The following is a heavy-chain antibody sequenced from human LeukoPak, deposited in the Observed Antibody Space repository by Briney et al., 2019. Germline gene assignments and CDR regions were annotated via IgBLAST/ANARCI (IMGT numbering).Heavy chain of an antibody. Sequence: ASLKVSCKASGYTFTSYGISWVRQAPGQGLEWMGWISTYNGNTNYAQKLQGRVTMTTDTSTSTAYMELRSLTFDDTAVYYCARGVPDRGYRGYDWGQGTLVTVPS. CDR2: ISTYNGNT. V-gene: IGHV1-18*01. CDR3: ARGVPDRGYRGYD. CDR1: GYTFTSYG. D-gene: IGHD5-12*01. J-gene: IGHJ4*02.